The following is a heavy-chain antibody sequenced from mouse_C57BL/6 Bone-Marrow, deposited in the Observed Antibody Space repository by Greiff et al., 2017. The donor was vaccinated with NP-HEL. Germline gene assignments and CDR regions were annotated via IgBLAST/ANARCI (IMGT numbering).Heavy chain of an antibody. V-gene: IGHV1-62-2*01. CDR2: FYPGSGSI. CDR3: ARHEEGLLFAY. Sequence: QVQLQQPGAELVRPGTSVKLSCKASGYTFTSYWMHWVKQRPGQGLEWIGWFYPGSGSIKYNEKFKDKATLTADKSSSTVYMELSRLTSEDSAVYFGARHEEGLLFAYWGQGTLVTVSA. J-gene: IGHJ3*01. D-gene: IGHD1-1*01. CDR1: GYTFTSYW.